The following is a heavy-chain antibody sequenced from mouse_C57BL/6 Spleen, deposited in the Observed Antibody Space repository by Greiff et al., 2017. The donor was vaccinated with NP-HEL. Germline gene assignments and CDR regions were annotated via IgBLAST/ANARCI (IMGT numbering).Heavy chain of an antibody. D-gene: IGHD2-3*01. Sequence: EVQLQQSGPELVKPGASVKISCKASGYTFTDYYMNWVKQSHGKSLEWIGDINPNNGGTSYNQKFKGKATLTVDKSSSTAYMELRSLTSEDSAVYYCARSWGGYYWFAYWGQGTLVTVSA. J-gene: IGHJ3*01. CDR1: GYTFTDYY. V-gene: IGHV1-26*01. CDR3: ARSWGGYYWFAY. CDR2: INPNNGGT.